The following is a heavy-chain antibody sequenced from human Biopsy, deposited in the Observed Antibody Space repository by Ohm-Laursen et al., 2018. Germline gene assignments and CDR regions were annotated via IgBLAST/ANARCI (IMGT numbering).Heavy chain of an antibody. D-gene: IGHD3-9*01. J-gene: IGHJ5*02. CDR3: ARDRFDLLTPNWFDP. CDR1: GVSINGGRYY. CDR2: IFYSANT. V-gene: IGHV4-31*03. Sequence: TLSLTCTVSGVSINGGRYYWNWIRHHPGKGLEWIGNIFYSANTYYNPSLKSRVTISVDTSKNQFSLKLSSVTAADTAVYYCARDRFDLLTPNWFDPWGQGTLVTVSS.